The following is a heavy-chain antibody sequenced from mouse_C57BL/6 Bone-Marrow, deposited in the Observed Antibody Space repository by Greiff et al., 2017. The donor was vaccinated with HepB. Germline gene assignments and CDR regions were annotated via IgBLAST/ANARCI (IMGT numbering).Heavy chain of an antibody. CDR1: GYAFSSYW. D-gene: IGHD1-1*01. Sequence: VQGVESGAELVKPGASVKISCKASGYAFSSYWMNWVKQRPGKGLEWIGQIYPGDGDTNYNGKFKGKATLTADKSSSTAYMQLSSLTSEDSAVYFCAREGTTVGGAYWGQGTLVTVSA. CDR2: IYPGDGDT. V-gene: IGHV1-80*01. J-gene: IGHJ3*01. CDR3: AREGTTVGGAY.